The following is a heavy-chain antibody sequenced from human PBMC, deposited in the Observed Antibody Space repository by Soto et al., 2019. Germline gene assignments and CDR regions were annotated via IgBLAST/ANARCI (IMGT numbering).Heavy chain of an antibody. Sequence: PGGSLRLSCAASGFTFSSYAMSWVRQAPGKGLEWVSAISAGGSTTYYADSVKGRFTMSRDNSKNTLFLQMNSLGAEDTAVYYCAKWVIPVYYFDFWGQGPLVTVSS. J-gene: IGHJ4*02. V-gene: IGHV3-23*01. CDR2: ISAGGSTT. CDR3: AKWVIPVYYFDF. CDR1: GFTFSSYA. D-gene: IGHD1-20*01.